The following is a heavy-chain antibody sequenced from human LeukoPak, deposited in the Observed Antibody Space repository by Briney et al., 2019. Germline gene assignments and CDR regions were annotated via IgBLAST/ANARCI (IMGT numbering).Heavy chain of an antibody. CDR1: GFTFISSA. Sequence: GASVKVSCKASGFTFISSAMQWVRQARGQRLEWTGWIVVGSGNTNYAQKFQERVTITRDMSTSTAYMELSSLRSEDTAVYYCAAGIMVRGAPTVLDPWGQGTLVTVSS. CDR2: IVVGSGNT. CDR3: AAGIMVRGAPTVLDP. J-gene: IGHJ5*02. V-gene: IGHV1-58*02. D-gene: IGHD3-10*01.